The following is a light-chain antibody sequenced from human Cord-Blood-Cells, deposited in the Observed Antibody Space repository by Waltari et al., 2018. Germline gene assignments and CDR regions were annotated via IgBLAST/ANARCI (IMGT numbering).Light chain of an antibody. CDR1: SSNIGSNY. CDR3: AAWDDSLSGWV. J-gene: IGLJ3*02. CDR2: RNN. V-gene: IGLV1-47*01. Sequence: QSVLTQPPSASGTPGQRVTISCSGSSSNIGSNYVYWYQQLPGTAPKLLSYRNNQRPSGVPDLFSGSKSGTSACLAISGLRSEDGADYYCAAWDDSLSGWVFGGGTKLTVL.